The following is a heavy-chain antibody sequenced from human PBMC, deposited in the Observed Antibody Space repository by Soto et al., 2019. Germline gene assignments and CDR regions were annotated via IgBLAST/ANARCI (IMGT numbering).Heavy chain of an antibody. V-gene: IGHV1-18*01. CDR3: ASWGNYYDSSGYDAFDI. J-gene: IGHJ3*02. CDR1: GYTFTSYG. D-gene: IGHD3-22*01. CDR2: ISAYNGNT. Sequence: QVQLVQSGAEVKKPGASVKVSCKASGYTFTSYGISWVRQAPGQGLEWMGWISAYNGNTNYAQKLQGRVTMTTDTSTSTAYMELRSLRSDDTAVYYCASWGNYYDSSGYDAFDIWGHGTMVTVSS.